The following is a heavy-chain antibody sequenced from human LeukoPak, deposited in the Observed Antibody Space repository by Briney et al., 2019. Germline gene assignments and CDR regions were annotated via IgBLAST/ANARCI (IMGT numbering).Heavy chain of an antibody. D-gene: IGHD2-2*01. CDR3: ARHVVVVPAALFDY. Sequence: ASVKVSCKASGYTFTAYSMHWVRQAPGQGLEYMGWINPNSGDTNYAQKFQGRVTMTRDTSMSTAYMELSGLRFDDTAVYYCARHVVVVPAALFDYWGQGTLVTVSS. J-gene: IGHJ4*02. V-gene: IGHV1-2*02. CDR1: GYTFTAYS. CDR2: INPNSGDT.